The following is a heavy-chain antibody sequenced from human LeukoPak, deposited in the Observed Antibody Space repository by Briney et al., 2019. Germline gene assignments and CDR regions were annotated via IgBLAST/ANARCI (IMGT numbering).Heavy chain of an antibody. CDR3: ARHAYYYDSSGYYYWFDP. CDR2: IYYSGST. CDR1: GGSISSSSYY. V-gene: IGHV4-39*01. J-gene: IGHJ5*02. D-gene: IGHD3-22*01. Sequence: SETLSLTCTVSGGSISSSSYYWGWIRQPPGKALEWIGSIYYSGSTYYNPSLKSRVTISVDTSKNQFSLKLSSVTAADTAVYYCARHAYYYDSSGYYYWFDPWGQGTLVTVSS.